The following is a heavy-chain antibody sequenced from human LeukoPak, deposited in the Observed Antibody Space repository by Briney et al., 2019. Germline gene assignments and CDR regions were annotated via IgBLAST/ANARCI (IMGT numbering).Heavy chain of an antibody. Sequence: ASVKVSCKVSGYTLTELSMHWVRQAPGKGLEWMGGFDPEDGETIYAQKFQGGVTMTEDTSTDTAYMELSSLRSEDTAVYYCATSRIAVADYYYYYGMDVWGQGTTVTVSS. D-gene: IGHD6-19*01. CDR1: GYTLTELS. CDR2: FDPEDGET. CDR3: ATSRIAVADYYYYYGMDV. J-gene: IGHJ6*02. V-gene: IGHV1-24*01.